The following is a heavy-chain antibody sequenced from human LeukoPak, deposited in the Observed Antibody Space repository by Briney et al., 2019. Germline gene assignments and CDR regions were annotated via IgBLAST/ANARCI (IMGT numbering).Heavy chain of an antibody. CDR3: ARNIVVVPAAIPYNWFDP. CDR2: IIPIFGTA. J-gene: IGHJ5*02. V-gene: IGHV1-69*13. Sequence: SVKVSRKASGGTFSSYAISWVRQAPGQGLEWMGGIIPIFGTANYAQKFQGRVTITADESTSTAYMELSSLRSEDTAVYYCARNIVVVPAAIPYNWFDPWGQGTLVTVS. CDR1: GGTFSSYA. D-gene: IGHD2-2*01.